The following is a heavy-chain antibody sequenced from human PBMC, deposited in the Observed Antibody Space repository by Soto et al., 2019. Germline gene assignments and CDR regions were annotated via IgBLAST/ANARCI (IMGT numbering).Heavy chain of an antibody. V-gene: IGHV1-18*04. CDR3: ARHRFNYYDNTVYYYFDY. D-gene: IGHD3-22*01. J-gene: IGHJ4*02. Sequence: QVQLVQSGAEVKKPGASVKVSCKASGYSFTNYGISWVRQAPGQGPEWMGWISSHNGDTNHPQSLQGRVTMTTDTSTNTAYMELRSLRSDDTAVYYCARHRFNYYDNTVYYYFDYWGQGTLVTVSS. CDR1: GYSFTNYG. CDR2: ISSHNGDT.